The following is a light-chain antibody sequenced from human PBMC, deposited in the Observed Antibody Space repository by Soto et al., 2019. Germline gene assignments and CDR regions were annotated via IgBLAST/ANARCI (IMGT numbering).Light chain of an antibody. CDR2: SAS. Sequence: EIVMTQSPATLSVSPGQRATLSCRASQSVSSKLAWYQQTPGQAPRLLIYSASTRATGIPARFSGSGSGTEFTLTISSLQSEDFAVYYCHQYNHWVTWTFGQGTKVDIK. J-gene: IGKJ1*01. V-gene: IGKV3-15*01. CDR3: HQYNHWVTWT. CDR1: QSVSSK.